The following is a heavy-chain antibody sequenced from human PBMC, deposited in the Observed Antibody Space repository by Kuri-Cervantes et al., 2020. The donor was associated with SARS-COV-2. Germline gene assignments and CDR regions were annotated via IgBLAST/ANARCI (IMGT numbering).Heavy chain of an antibody. CDR1: GCTFTSYG. CDR2: INPNSGGT. CDR3: AGGSGVPAAMVWFDP. V-gene: IGHV1-2*04. D-gene: IGHD2-2*01. J-gene: IGHJ5*02. Sequence: ASVKVSCKASGCTFTSYGISWVRQAPGQGLEWMGWINPNSGGTNYAQKFQGWVTMTRDTSISTAYMELSRLRSDDTAVYYCAGGSGVPAAMVWFDPWGQGTLVTVSS.